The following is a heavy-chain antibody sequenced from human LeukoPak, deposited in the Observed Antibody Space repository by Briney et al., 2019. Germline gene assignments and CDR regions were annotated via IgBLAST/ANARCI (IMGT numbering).Heavy chain of an antibody. CDR1: GGSMSNYY. D-gene: IGHD5-12*01. CDR3: ARAVGDSGHGRFFDY. V-gene: IGHV4-59*01. J-gene: IGHJ4*02. CDR2: IYHSGST. Sequence: TETLSLTCTVSGGSMSNYYWSWIRQPPGKGLEWIGYIYHSGSTNYNPSLKSRVTISVDTSKNQFSLNLSSVTAADTAVYYCARAVGDSGHGRFFDYWGQETLVTVSS.